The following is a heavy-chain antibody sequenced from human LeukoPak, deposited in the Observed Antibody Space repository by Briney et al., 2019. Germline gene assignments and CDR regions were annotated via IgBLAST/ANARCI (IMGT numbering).Heavy chain of an antibody. CDR2: INHSGST. CDR3: ARDARITMVRGVARSSLDY. V-gene: IGHV4-34*01. CDR1: GGSFSGYY. Sequence: SETLSLTCAVYGGSFSGYYWSWIRQPPGKGLEWIGEINHSGSTNYNPSLKSRVTISVDMSKNQFSLKLSSVTAADTAVYYCARDARITMVRGVARSSLDYWGQGTLVTVSS. D-gene: IGHD3-10*01. J-gene: IGHJ4*02.